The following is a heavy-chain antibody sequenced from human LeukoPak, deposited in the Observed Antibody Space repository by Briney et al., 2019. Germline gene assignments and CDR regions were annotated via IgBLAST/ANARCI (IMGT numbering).Heavy chain of an antibody. V-gene: IGHV4-61*01. J-gene: IGHJ2*01. CDR3: ARDLAGGFFDL. Sequence: SETLSLTCTLSAGSPSSGSYYSGWIRQPPGKGLEWIGYIYYSGSTNYNPSLKSRVTISVDTSKNQFSLKLSSVTAADTSVYYCARDLAGGFFDLWGRGTLVTVSS. D-gene: IGHD3-10*01. CDR1: AGSPSSGSYY. CDR2: IYYSGST.